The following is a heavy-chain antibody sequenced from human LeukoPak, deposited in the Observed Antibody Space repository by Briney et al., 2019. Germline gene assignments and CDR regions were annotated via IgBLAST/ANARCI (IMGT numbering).Heavy chain of an antibody. CDR3: AKDPAAAGTVWFDP. CDR2: ITTSSSYI. J-gene: IGHJ5*02. Sequence: GGSLRLSCAAPGFTFRSYAMNWVRQAPGKGLEWVSSITTSSSYIYYADSVKGRFTISRDDAKNSLYLLMNSLRAEDTAVYYCAKDPAAAGTVWFDPWGQGTLVTVSS. CDR1: GFTFRSYA. D-gene: IGHD6-13*01. V-gene: IGHV3-21*01.